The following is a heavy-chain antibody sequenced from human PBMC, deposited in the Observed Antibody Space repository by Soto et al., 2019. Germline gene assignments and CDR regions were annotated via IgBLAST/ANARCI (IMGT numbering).Heavy chain of an antibody. CDR3: MLGSGWKDFDY. CDR2: IYYSGST. Sequence: TSETLSLTCTVSGGSISGSSYYWGWIRQPPGKGLEWIGNIYYSGSTYYNPSLKSRVTISVDTSKNQFSLKLSSVTAADTAVYYCMLGSGWKDFDYWGQGTLVTVSS. J-gene: IGHJ4*02. CDR1: GGSISGSSYY. V-gene: IGHV4-39*01. D-gene: IGHD3-22*01.